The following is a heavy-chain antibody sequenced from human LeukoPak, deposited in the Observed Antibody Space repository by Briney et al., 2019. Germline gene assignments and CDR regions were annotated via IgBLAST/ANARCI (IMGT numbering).Heavy chain of an antibody. CDR3: ARGHINGRSAVDV. CDR1: GFTFSSYT. Sequence: GGSLRLSCAASGFTFSSYTINWVRQAPGKGLEWVSSISGSSYIYYADSVRGRFTISRDNAKNSVYLQMNSLRAEDTAVYYCARGHINGRSAVDVWGQGTTVTVSS. CDR2: ISGSSYI. V-gene: IGHV3-21*01. D-gene: IGHD2-21*01. J-gene: IGHJ6*02.